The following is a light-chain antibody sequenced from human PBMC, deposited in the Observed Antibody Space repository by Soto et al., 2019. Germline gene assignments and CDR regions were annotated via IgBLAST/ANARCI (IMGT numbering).Light chain of an antibody. CDR1: QSVSRY. CDR2: AAS. J-gene: IGKJ4*01. CDR3: QQSHSFPLT. V-gene: IGKV1-39*01. Sequence: DIQMTQSPSSLSASVGDRVTITCRASQSVSRYLNWYQQKPGKAPELLIYAASSFQGGVSSRFSGSGSGTDFTLTISSLQPEDFAAYYCQQSHSFPLTFGGGTKVEIK.